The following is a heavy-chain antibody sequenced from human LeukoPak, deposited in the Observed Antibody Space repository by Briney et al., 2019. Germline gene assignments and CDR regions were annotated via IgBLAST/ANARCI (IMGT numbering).Heavy chain of an antibody. J-gene: IGHJ3*02. CDR3: AASVLTDAFDI. V-gene: IGHV1-58*01. Sequence: SVKVSRKASGFTFTSSAVQWVRLARGQRLEWIGWIVVGSGNTNYAQKFQERVTITRDMSTTTAYMELSSLRSEDTAVYYCAASVLTDAFDIWGQGTMVTVSS. CDR1: GFTFTSSA. D-gene: IGHD3-10*01. CDR2: IVVGSGNT.